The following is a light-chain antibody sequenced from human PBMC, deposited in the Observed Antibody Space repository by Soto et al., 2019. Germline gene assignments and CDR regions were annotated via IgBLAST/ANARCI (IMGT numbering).Light chain of an antibody. J-gene: IGLJ2*01. CDR3: SSYTSRSTHVV. CDR1: SSDVGEENY. Sequence: QSALTQPPSASGSPGQSVTITCSGTSSDVGEENYVSWYQQHPGKVPKLILYEVSKRPSGVPDRFSGSRSGNTASLTVSGLQAEDEADYYCSSYTSRSTHVVIGGGTKLTVL. V-gene: IGLV2-8*01. CDR2: EVS.